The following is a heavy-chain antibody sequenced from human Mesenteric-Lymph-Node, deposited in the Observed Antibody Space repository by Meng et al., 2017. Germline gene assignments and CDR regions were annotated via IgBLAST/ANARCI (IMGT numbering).Heavy chain of an antibody. D-gene: IGHD6-19*01. CDR3: ARSTHSSASE. V-gene: IGHV3-7*01. Sequence: SWIRQPAEKGLEWVAHIKEDGSEKFYVDSVKGRFTTSRDNAKSSLYLQMSSLRAEDTAVYYCARSTHSSASEWGQGTLVTVPQ. J-gene: IGHJ4*02. CDR2: IKEDGSEK.